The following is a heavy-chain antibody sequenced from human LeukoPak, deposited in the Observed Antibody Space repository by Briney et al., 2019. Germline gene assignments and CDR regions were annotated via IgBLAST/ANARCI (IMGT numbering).Heavy chain of an antibody. V-gene: IGHV1-46*01. CDR3: ARDERDTMVRGVAAPYYYGMDV. CDR2: INPSGGST. Sequence: VASVKVSCKASGYTFTSYYMHWVRQAPGQGLEWMGIINPSGGSTSYAQKFQGRVTMTRDTSTSTAYMELSSLRSEDTAVYYCARDERDTMVRGVAAPYYYGMDVWGKGTTVTVSS. D-gene: IGHD3-10*01. J-gene: IGHJ6*04. CDR1: GYTFTSYY.